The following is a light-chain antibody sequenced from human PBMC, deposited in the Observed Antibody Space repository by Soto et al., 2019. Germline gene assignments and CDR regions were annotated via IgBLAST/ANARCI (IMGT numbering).Light chain of an antibody. CDR2: GAS. CDR3: HQYGSSRT. J-gene: IGKJ1*01. Sequence: IVLTQSPGTLSLSPGERATLSCRASQSVSSSYLAWYQQKPGQAPRLLIYGASNRATGIPDRFSGSGSRTDFTLTISRLEPEDFAVYYCHQYGSSRTFGQGTKVEIK. CDR1: QSVSSSY. V-gene: IGKV3-20*01.